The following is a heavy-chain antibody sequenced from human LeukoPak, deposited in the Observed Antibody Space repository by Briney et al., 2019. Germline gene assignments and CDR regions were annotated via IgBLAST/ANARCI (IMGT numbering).Heavy chain of an antibody. Sequence: GESLKISCKGSGYSFTTYWLGWVRQMPGKGLEWMGNIHPGDSDTRYSPSFQGQVTISADRSIGTAYLQWSSLKASDTAMYYCARQGGTAAAGAFNYWGQGTLVTVSS. CDR1: GYSFTTYW. CDR2: IHPGDSDT. CDR3: ARQGGTAAAGAFNY. V-gene: IGHV5-51*01. J-gene: IGHJ4*02. D-gene: IGHD6-13*01.